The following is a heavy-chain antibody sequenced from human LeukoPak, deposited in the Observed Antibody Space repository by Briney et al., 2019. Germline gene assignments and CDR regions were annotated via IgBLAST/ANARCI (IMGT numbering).Heavy chain of an antibody. J-gene: IGHJ3*02. CDR1: GFTVSSNY. D-gene: IGHD5-18*01. CDR3: AREGQPHDAFDI. CDR2: IYSGGST. V-gene: IGHV3-53*01. Sequence: SGGALRLSCAPSGFTVSSNYMSGVPPAPGKGVGWVSVIYSGGSTYYADSVKGRFTISRDNSKNTLYLQTNSLRAEDTAVYYCAREGQPHDAFDIWGQGRMVTVSS.